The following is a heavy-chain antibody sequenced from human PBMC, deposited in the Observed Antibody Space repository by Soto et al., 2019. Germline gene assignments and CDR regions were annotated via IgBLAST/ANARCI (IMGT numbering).Heavy chain of an antibody. D-gene: IGHD6-19*01. V-gene: IGHV1-69*02. CDR1: GGTFSSYT. CDR3: ATERPYLYSCGWYGSAFDI. CDR2: IIPILGIA. J-gene: IGHJ3*02. Sequence: QVQLVQSGAEVKKPGSSVKVSCKASGGTFSSYTISWVRQAPGQGLEWMGRIIPILGIANYAQKFQGRVTITADKSTRTAYMELSSLRSEDTAVYYCATERPYLYSCGWYGSAFDIWGQGTMVTVSS.